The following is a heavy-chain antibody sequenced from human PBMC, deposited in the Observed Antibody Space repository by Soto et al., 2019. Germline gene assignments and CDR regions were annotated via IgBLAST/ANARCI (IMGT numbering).Heavy chain of an antibody. CDR3: ASEMLGSGRRTPDH. J-gene: IGHJ4*02. CDR2: INGDGSST. Sequence: EVQLVESGGGLVQPGGSLTLSCAASGFAFTTYWFHWVRQGPGKGLVWVSRINGDGSSTWYADSVKGRLTISRDNAKNTLYLQMNSLRAEETAVYYCASEMLGSGRRTPDHWGQGTLVTVSS. CDR1: GFAFTTYW. V-gene: IGHV3-74*01. D-gene: IGHD3-3*01.